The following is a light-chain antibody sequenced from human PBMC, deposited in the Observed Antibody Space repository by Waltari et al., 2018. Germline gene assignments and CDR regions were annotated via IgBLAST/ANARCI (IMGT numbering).Light chain of an antibody. CDR2: VNSDGSH. CDR3: QTGGFGFWV. V-gene: IGLV4-69*01. CDR1: SGHSNYP. J-gene: IGLJ3*02. Sequence: QLLLTQSPSASASLGASVKLTCTLSSGHSNYPIAWPQQQPEKGPRYLMTVNSDGSHGKGDGIPDRFSGSSSGAERYLTISSLQSEDETEYYCQTGGFGFWVFGGGTKLTVL.